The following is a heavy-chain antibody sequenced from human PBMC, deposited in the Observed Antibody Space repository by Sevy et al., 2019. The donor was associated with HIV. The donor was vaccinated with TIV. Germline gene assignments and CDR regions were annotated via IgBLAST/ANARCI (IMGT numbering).Heavy chain of an antibody. D-gene: IGHD6-19*01. Sequence: GGSLRLSCAASGFTFSSYAMSWVRQAPGKGLEWVSAISGSGGSTYYADSVKGRFTISRDNSKNTLYLQMNSLRAEDTAVYYCAKDVGWTIAVADPGYFDYWGQGTLVTVSS. CDR1: GFTFSSYA. CDR3: AKDVGWTIAVADPGYFDY. J-gene: IGHJ4*02. V-gene: IGHV3-23*01. CDR2: ISGSGGST.